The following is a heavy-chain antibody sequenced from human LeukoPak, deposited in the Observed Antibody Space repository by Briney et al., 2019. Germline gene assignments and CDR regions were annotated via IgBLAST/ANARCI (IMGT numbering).Heavy chain of an antibody. J-gene: IGHJ3*02. CDR3: ARQAVVVVAATPRRNAFDI. Sequence: GESLKISCKGSGYSFTSYWIGWVRQMPGKGLEWMGIIYPGDSDTRYSPSFQGQVTIPADKSISTAYLQWSSLKASDTAMYYCARQAVVVVAATPRRNAFDIWGQGTMVTVSS. CDR2: IYPGDSDT. D-gene: IGHD2-15*01. V-gene: IGHV5-51*01. CDR1: GYSFTSYW.